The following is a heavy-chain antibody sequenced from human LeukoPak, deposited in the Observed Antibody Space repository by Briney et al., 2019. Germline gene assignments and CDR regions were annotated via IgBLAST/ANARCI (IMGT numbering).Heavy chain of an antibody. CDR2: MNPNSGNT. CDR3: ARFPRGGSGSYEGDY. J-gene: IGHJ4*02. CDR1: GYTFTSYD. Sequence: ASVKVSCKASGYTFTSYDINWVRPATGQGLDWMGWMNPNSGNTGYAQKFQGRDTFTRNTSISTAYMELSSLRSEDTAVYYCARFPRGGSGSYEGDYWGQGTLVTVSS. D-gene: IGHD3-10*01. V-gene: IGHV1-8*03.